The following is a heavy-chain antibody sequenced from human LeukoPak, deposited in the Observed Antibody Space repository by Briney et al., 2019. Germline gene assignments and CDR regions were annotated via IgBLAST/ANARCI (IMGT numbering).Heavy chain of an antibody. CDR3: ARGTWFDY. J-gene: IGHJ4*02. Sequence: GGSLRLSCAASGFTFSSYAMNWVRQAPGKGLEWVSYISSSSSTIYYADSVKGRFTISRDNAKNSLYLQMNSLRAEDTAVYYCARGTWFDYWGQGTLVTVSS. CDR2: ISSSSSTI. V-gene: IGHV3-48*01. CDR1: GFTFSSYA.